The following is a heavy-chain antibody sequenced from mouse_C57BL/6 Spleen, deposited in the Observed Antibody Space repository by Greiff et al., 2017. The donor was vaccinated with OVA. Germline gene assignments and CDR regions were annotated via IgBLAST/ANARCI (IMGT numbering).Heavy chain of an antibody. J-gene: IGHJ2*01. V-gene: IGHV1-53*01. CDR1: GYTFTSYW. D-gene: IGHD1-1*01. CDR3: ARSVTVVGVRYYFDY. Sequence: QVQLQQPGTELVKPGASVKLSCKASGYTFTSYWMHWVKQRPGQGLEWIGNINPSNGGTNYYEKFKSKATLTVDKSSSTAYMQLSSLTSEDSAVYYGARSVTVVGVRYYFDYWGQGTTLTVSS. CDR2: INPSNGGT.